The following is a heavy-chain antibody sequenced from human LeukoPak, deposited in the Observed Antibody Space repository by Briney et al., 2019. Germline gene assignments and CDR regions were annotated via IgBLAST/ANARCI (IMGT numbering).Heavy chain of an antibody. Sequence: GGSLRLSCAASGFTFSSYWMHWVRQAPGKGPVWVSRINNVGRSTTYADSVKGRFTISRDNAKNTLYLQMNSLSAEDTAVYYCAREVSGSSYFDYWGQGTQVTVSS. CDR2: INNVGRST. D-gene: IGHD1-26*01. CDR1: GFTFSSYW. J-gene: IGHJ4*02. V-gene: IGHV3-74*01. CDR3: AREVSGSSYFDY.